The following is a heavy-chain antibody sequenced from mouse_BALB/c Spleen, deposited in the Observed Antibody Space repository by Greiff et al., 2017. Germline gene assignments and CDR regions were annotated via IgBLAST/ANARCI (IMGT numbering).Heavy chain of an antibody. J-gene: IGHJ2*01. D-gene: IGHD1-1*02. CDR1: GFTFSSFG. CDR3: ARSNYYY. CDR2: ISSGSSTI. Sequence: EVKLVESGGGLVQPGGSRKLSCAASGFTFSSFGMHWVRQAPEKGLEWVAYISSGSSTIYYADTVKGRFTISRDNPKNTLFLQMTSLRSEDTAMYYCARSNYYYGGQGTTLTVSS. V-gene: IGHV5-17*02.